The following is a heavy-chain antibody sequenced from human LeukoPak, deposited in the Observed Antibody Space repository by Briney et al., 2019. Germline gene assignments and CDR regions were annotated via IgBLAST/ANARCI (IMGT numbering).Heavy chain of an antibody. J-gene: IGHJ4*02. CDR2: ISSSSSYI. CDR3: ARGYCSSTSCLLFVY. V-gene: IGHV3-21*01. Sequence: GGSLRLSCAASGFTFSSHSMNWVRLAPGKGLEWVSSISSSSSYIYYADSVKGRFTISRDNAKNSLYLQMNSLRAEDTVVYYCARGYCSSTSCLLFVYWGQGTLVTVSS. CDR1: GFTFSSHS. D-gene: IGHD2-2*01.